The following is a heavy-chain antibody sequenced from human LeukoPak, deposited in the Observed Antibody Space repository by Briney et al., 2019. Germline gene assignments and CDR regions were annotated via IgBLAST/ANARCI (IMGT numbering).Heavy chain of an antibody. J-gene: IGHJ4*02. CDR1: GFILGAYA. CDR3: ARDAGTDGTYFDY. CDR2: ISYDGSNK. D-gene: IGHD1-1*01. Sequence: PGGSLRLTCAASGFILGAYALHWVRQAPGKGLEWVAVISYDGSNKYYVDSVKGRITISRDKSKNTVYLQMNSLRVEDTAVYYCARDAGTDGTYFDYWGQGTLVTVSS. V-gene: IGHV3-30*04.